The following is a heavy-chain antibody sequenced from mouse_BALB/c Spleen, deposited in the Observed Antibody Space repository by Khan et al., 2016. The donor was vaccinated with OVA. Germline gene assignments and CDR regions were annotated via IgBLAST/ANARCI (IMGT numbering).Heavy chain of an antibody. V-gene: IGHV3-2*02. Sequence: EVQLQESGPGLVKPSQSLSLTCTVTGYSITSDYAWNWIRQFPGNKLEWMGYISYSGSTSYTPSLKSRISITRDTSKNPFSLQLNLVTTENTATYGVARGRAYWGQGTLVTVSA. CDR3: ARGRAY. CDR2: ISYSGST. J-gene: IGHJ3*01. CDR1: GYSITSDYA.